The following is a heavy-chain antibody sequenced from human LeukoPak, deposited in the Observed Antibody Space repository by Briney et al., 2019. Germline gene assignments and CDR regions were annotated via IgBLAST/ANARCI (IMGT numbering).Heavy chain of an antibody. D-gene: IGHD5-12*01. CDR3: ARVPPYSGYDRLIDY. CDR1: GYTFTSYG. J-gene: IGHJ4*02. CDR2: ISGYNGHT. Sequence: GASVKVSCKASGYTFTSYGISWVRQAPGQGLEWMGWISGYNGHTKYAQKFQGRATMTTDTSTSTAYMELRSLRSDDTAVYYCARVPPYSGYDRLIDYWGQGTLVTVSS. V-gene: IGHV1-18*01.